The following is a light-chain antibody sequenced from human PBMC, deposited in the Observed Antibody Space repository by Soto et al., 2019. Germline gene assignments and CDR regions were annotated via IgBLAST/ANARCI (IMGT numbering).Light chain of an antibody. CDR2: GAS. J-gene: IGKJ1*01. V-gene: IGKV3-20*01. CDR3: QQYGSLSWT. CDR1: PNVDTKY. Sequence: EIVLTQSPRPLSLSPGERATLSCRASPNVDTKYFAWYQFKPGQAPRIIICGASGRATGIPDRFSGSGYGTDFTLTISRLEPEDFAVYYCQQYGSLSWTFGQGPRVEVK.